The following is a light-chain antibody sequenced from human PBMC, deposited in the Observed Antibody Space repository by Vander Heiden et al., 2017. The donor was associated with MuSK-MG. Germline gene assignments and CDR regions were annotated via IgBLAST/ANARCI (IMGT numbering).Light chain of an antibody. CDR3: QQYNNWLPLT. CDR1: QSVSSN. J-gene: IGKJ4*01. Sequence: EIVMTQSPATLSVPPGERATLSCRASQSVSSNLAWYQQKPGQAPRLLIYGASTRATGIPARFSGSGSGTEFTLTISSLQSEDFAVYYCQQYNNWLPLTFGGGTKVXIK. CDR2: GAS. V-gene: IGKV3-15*01.